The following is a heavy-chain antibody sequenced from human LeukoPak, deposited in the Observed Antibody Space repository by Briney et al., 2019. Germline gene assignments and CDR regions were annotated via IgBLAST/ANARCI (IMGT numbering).Heavy chain of an antibody. D-gene: IGHD3-22*01. CDR3: VTYYYGSSAPKRNY. Sequence: PSEALSLTCAVYGGSFSDYFWSWIRQPPGKGLEWIGEISHSGSTTYDPSLRSRVTISGDTSKKQFSLKLSSVTAADTAVYYCVTYYYGSSAPKRNYWGQGILVTVSS. CDR2: ISHSGST. V-gene: IGHV4-34*01. J-gene: IGHJ4*02. CDR1: GGSFSDYF.